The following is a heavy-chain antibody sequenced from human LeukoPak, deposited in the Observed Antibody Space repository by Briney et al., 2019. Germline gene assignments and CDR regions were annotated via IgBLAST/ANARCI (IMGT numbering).Heavy chain of an antibody. CDR3: ARVPSLGYCSGGSCYSNY. Sequence: ASVKVSCKASGYTFTGYYMHWVRQAPGQGLEWMGWINPNSGGTNYAQKLQGRVTMTTDTSTSTAYMELRSLRSDDTAVYYCARVPSLGYCSGGSCYSNYWGQGTLVTVSS. CDR2: INPNSGGT. J-gene: IGHJ4*02. D-gene: IGHD2-15*01. CDR1: GYTFTGYY. V-gene: IGHV1-2*02.